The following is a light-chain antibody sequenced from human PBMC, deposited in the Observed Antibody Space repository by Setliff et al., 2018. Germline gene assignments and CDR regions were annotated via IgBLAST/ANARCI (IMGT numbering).Light chain of an antibody. V-gene: IGLV1-40*01. CDR2: ANN. Sequence: QSVLTQPPSVSGAPGQRVTISCTGTSSDIGAGYGVHWYQQLPGTAPKLLIYANNNRPSGVPDRFSGSKSGTSASLAISGLQADDEADYYCQSYDSSLSGYVFGTGTKVTVL. CDR3: QSYDSSLSGYV. J-gene: IGLJ1*01. CDR1: SSDIGAGYG.